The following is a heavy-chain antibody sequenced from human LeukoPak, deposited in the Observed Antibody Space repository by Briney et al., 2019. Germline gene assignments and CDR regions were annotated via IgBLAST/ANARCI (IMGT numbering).Heavy chain of an antibody. CDR2: ISGSGGST. V-gene: IGHV3-23*01. J-gene: IGHJ4*02. Sequence: GGSLRLSCAASGFTFSSYAMSWVRQAPGKGLEWVSAISGSGGSTYYADSVKGRFTISRDNSKNTLYLQMNSLRAEDTAVYYCARYDSGKGEHRGVSLSYYFDYWGQGTLVTVSS. CDR3: ARYDSGKGEHRGVSLSYYFDY. CDR1: GFTFSSYA. D-gene: IGHD3-10*01.